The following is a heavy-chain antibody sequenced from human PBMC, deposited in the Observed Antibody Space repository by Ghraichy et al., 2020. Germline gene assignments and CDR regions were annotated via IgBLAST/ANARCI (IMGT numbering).Heavy chain of an antibody. V-gene: IGHV4-4*09. J-gene: IGHJ1*01. CDR1: GGSISTYY. Sequence: SETLSLTCSVSGGSISTYYWSWIGQPPGKGLEWIGYIYTSGSTQFNPSLKSRVTISVDTSKNQFSLKLTSVTAADTAVYYCARSSGLAVESTAEYFRYWGQGTLVTVSS. CDR3: ARSSGLAVESTAEYFRY. D-gene: IGHD2-15*01. CDR2: IYTSGST.